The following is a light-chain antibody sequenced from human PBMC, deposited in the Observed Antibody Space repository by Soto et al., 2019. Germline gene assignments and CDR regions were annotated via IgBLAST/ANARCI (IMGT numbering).Light chain of an antibody. CDR3: QQQHSYYPQT. Sequence: DIQMTQSPSTLSASVGDRVTITCRASQSISSWLAWYQQKPGKDPTLLLYDASSLERGVPPRFSGSGCGTELTLTISSLQQDDYATSYCQQQHSYYPQTFGQGTKVDIK. CDR1: QSISSW. V-gene: IGKV1-5*01. J-gene: IGKJ1*01. CDR2: DAS.